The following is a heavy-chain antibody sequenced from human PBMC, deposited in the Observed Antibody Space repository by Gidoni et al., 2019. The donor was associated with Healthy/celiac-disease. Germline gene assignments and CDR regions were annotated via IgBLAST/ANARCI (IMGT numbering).Heavy chain of an antibody. V-gene: IGHV3-30*18. CDR3: AKEGIAVAGAFDI. J-gene: IGHJ3*02. CDR1: GFTFSSYG. D-gene: IGHD6-19*01. CDR2: ISYDGSNK. Sequence: QVQLVESGGGVVQPGRSLRLSCAASGFTFSSYGMHWVRQAPGKGLEWVAVISYDGSNKYYADSVKGRFTISRDNSKNTLYLQMNSLRAEDTAVYYCAKEGIAVAGAFDIWGQGTMVTVSS.